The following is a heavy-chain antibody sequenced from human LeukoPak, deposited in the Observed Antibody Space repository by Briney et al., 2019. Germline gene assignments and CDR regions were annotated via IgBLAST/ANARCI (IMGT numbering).Heavy chain of an antibody. J-gene: IGHJ5*02. D-gene: IGHD3-22*01. CDR1: GFTFRTYA. CDR3: ARRNYYDSSGFDP. V-gene: IGHV3-23*01. Sequence: GGSLRLSCAASGFTFRTYAMSWVRQAPGKGLEWVSGISGSGGSTYYADSVKGRFTISRDNAKNSLYLQMNSLRAEDTAVYYCARRNYYDSSGFDPWGQGTLVTVSS. CDR2: ISGSGGST.